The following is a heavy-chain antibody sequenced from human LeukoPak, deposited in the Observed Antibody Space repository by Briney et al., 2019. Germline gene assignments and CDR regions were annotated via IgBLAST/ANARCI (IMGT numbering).Heavy chain of an antibody. CDR1: GYTFTSYG. V-gene: IGHV1-18*01. D-gene: IGHD6-13*01. CDR3: ARDPAGTGHPYYYYGMDV. CDR2: ISAYNGNT. J-gene: IGHJ6*02. Sequence: ASVKVSCKASGYTFTSYGICWVRQAPGQGLEWMGWISAYNGNTNYAQKLQGRVTMTTDTSTSTAYMELRSLRSDDTAVYYCARDPAGTGHPYYYYGMDVWGQGTTVTVSS.